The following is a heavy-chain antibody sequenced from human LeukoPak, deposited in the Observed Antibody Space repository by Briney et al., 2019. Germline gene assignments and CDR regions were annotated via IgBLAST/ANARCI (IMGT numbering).Heavy chain of an antibody. CDR3: AARMLTFGGDTFDY. CDR2: ISHSGST. CDR1: GGSFSGYY. Sequence: PSETLSLTCAVYGGSFSGYYWSWIRQPPGKGLEWIGEISHSGSTNYNPSLKSRVTISVDTSKNQFSLKLSSVTAADTAVYYCAARMLTFGGDTFDYWGQGTLVTVSS. D-gene: IGHD3-16*01. J-gene: IGHJ4*02. V-gene: IGHV4-34*01.